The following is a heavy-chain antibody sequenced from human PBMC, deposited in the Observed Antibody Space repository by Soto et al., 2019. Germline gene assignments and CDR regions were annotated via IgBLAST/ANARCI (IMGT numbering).Heavy chain of an antibody. Sequence: GGSLRLSCAASGFTFSSYGMHWVRQAPGKGLEWVAVISYDGSNKYYADSVKGRFTISRDNSKNTLYLQMNSLRAEDTAVYYCAKCHSILRYFDWLFDYWGQGTLVTVSS. CDR2: ISYDGSNK. CDR3: AKCHSILRYFDWLFDY. CDR1: GFTFSSYG. V-gene: IGHV3-30*18. D-gene: IGHD3-9*01. J-gene: IGHJ4*02.